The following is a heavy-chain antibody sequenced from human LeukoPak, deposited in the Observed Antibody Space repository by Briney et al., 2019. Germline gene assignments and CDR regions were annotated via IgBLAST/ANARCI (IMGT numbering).Heavy chain of an antibody. CDR3: ARDRLEAYSSSWYFNYYYGMDV. V-gene: IGHV3-30-3*01. J-gene: IGHJ6*02. Sequence: PGGSLRLSCAASGFTFSSYAMHWVRQAPGKGLEWVAVISYDGSNKYYADSVKGRFTISRDNSKNTLYLQMNSLRAGDTAVYYCARDRLEAYSSSWYFNYYYGMDVWGQGTTVTVSS. CDR1: GFTFSSYA. CDR2: ISYDGSNK. D-gene: IGHD6-13*01.